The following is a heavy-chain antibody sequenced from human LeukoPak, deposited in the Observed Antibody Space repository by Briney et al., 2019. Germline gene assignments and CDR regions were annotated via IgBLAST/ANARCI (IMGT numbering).Heavy chain of an antibody. V-gene: IGHV4-59*11. CDR2: IHNSGRT. J-gene: IGHJ3*02. CDR3: ARLFDNDSSGHPDTFDM. Sequence: SETLSLTCTVSGGSINSHFWSWIRHPPGKGLGRIGFIHNSGRTKYNPPLQSRATISLDTSESNFSLKLTFVTAADTAVYYCARLFDNDSSGHPDTFDMWGQGTVVIVSS. CDR1: GGSINSHF. D-gene: IGHD3-22*01.